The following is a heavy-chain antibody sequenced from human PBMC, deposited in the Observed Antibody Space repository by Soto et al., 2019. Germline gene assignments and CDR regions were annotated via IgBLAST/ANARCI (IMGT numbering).Heavy chain of an antibody. CDR2: IYYSGNT. CDR1: GGSISIGDHY. V-gene: IGHV4-31*03. D-gene: IGHD2-21*02. J-gene: IGHJ4*02. Sequence: QVQLQESGPGLVKPSQTLSLTCTVSGGSISIGDHYWSWIRHRPGKGLEWIGYIYYSGNTYYNPSLKSRIIMSVDTSKSQFSLRVSSVTAADTAIYYCAGFSSGEYGGNSGFVYWGQGTLVTVSS. CDR3: AGFSSGEYGGNSGFVY.